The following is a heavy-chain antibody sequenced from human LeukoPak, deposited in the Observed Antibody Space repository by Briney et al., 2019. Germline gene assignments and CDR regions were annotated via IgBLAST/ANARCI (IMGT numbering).Heavy chain of an antibody. CDR3: TRDREHGTQDS. CDR2: IYYCGNT. Sequence: PSETLSLTCTVSGGSFTDYYWGWIGQPPGKGLEWIVSIYYCGNTLYNPTLRNRVAISIDTSKGRFPLNLNAVTAADTAVYFCTRDREHGTQDSWGQGTLVTVS. D-gene: IGHD1-26*01. J-gene: IGHJ4*02. V-gene: IGHV4-39*06. CDR1: GGSFTDYY.